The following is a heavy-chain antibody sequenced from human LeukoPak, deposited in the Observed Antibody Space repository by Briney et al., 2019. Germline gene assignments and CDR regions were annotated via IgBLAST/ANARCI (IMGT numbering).Heavy chain of an antibody. CDR2: IYYSGST. CDR3: ASQYCSSTSCCDYYGMDV. V-gene: IGHV4-39*07. CDR1: GGSISSSSYY. D-gene: IGHD2-2*01. Sequence: SETLSLTCTVSGGSISSSSYYWGWIRQPPGKGLEWIGSIYYSGSTYYNPSLKSRVTISVDTSKNQFSLKLSSVTAADTAVYYCASQYCSSTSCCDYYGMDVWGQGTTVTVAS. J-gene: IGHJ6*02.